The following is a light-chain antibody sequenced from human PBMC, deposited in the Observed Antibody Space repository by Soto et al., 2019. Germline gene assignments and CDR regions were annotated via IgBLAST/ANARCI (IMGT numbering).Light chain of an antibody. Sequence: DIQMTQSPSTLSASVGDRVTITCRASQSISTWLAWYQQKPGKAPKLLIYKASSLERGVPSRFSGSGSGTDFTLTISSLQPDDFATYYCQQYSTYLYTFGQGTKLEIK. CDR3: QQYSTYLYT. V-gene: IGKV1-5*03. CDR2: KAS. CDR1: QSISTW. J-gene: IGKJ2*01.